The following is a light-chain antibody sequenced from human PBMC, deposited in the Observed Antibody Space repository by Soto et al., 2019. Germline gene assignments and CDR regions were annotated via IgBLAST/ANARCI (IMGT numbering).Light chain of an antibody. J-gene: IGLJ1*01. V-gene: IGLV3-21*04. CDR2: YDI. CDR1: NIGSKS. CDR3: QVWDDSRDHYV. Sequence: SYELTQPPSVSVAPGKTARITCGGNNIGSKSVHWYQQKPGQAPVLVIYYDIDRPSGIPERFSGSNSGNTATLTISRVEAGDEADYYCQVWDDSRDHYVFGTGTKLTVL.